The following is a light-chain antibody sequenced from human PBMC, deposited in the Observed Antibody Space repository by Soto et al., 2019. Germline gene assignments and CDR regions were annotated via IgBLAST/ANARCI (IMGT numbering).Light chain of an antibody. J-gene: IGKJ1*01. Sequence: DIQMTQSPSSLSASVGNRVTITCQASQDIATYLNWYQQKPGKAPNLLIYDASNLETGVPSRFSGSGSGTDFTLTISSLQPEDVATYYCQKYNSAPWTFGQGTKVDIK. CDR2: DAS. V-gene: IGKV1-33*01. CDR3: QKYNSAPWT. CDR1: QDIATY.